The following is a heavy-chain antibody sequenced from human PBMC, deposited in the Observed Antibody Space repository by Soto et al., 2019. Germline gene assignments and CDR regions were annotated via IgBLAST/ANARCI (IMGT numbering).Heavy chain of an antibody. CDR2: IDPSDSYT. J-gene: IGHJ3*02. Sequence: GGALKISRKGSGYSFSRYWISLVRQMPRERPDWMGRIDPSDSYTNYSPSFQGHVTISADKSISTAYLQWSSLKASDTAMYYCARQVGDYYDSSGYHDAFDIWGQGTMVTVSS. CDR1: GYSFSRYW. D-gene: IGHD3-22*01. CDR3: ARQVGDYYDSSGYHDAFDI. V-gene: IGHV5-10-1*01.